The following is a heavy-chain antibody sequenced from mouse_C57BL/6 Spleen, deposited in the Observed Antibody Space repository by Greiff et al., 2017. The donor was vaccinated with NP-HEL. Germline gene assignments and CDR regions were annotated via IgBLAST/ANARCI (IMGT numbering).Heavy chain of an antibody. J-gene: IGHJ2*01. V-gene: IGHV1-26*01. CDR3: ARCPATDYFDY. CDR2: INPNNGGT. Sequence: EVQLQQSGPELVKPGASVKISCKASGYTFTDYYMNWVKQSHGKSLEWIGDINPNNGGTSYNQKFKGKATLTVDKSSSTAYMELRSLTSEDSAVYYCARCPATDYFDYWGQGTTLTVSS. CDR1: GYTFTDYY. D-gene: IGHD1-2*01.